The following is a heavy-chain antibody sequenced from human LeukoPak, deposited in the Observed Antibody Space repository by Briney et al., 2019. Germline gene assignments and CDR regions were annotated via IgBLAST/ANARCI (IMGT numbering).Heavy chain of an antibody. J-gene: IGHJ4*02. Sequence: PSETLSLTCTVSGGSISSSSYYWGWIRQPPGKGLEWIGSIYYSGNTYYNPSLKSRVTISVDTSKNQFSLKLSSVTAADTAVYYCARQRVRGVIVPDFDYWGQGTLVTVSS. CDR2: IYYSGNT. CDR1: GGSISSSSYY. CDR3: ARQRVRGVIVPDFDY. D-gene: IGHD3-10*01. V-gene: IGHV4-39*01.